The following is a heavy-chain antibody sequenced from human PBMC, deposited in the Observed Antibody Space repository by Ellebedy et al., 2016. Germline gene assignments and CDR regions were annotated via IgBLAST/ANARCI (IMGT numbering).Heavy chain of an antibody. J-gene: IGHJ5*02. CDR3: ARGVGGTSLNWFDP. Sequence: GGSLRLSXTSSESTFSGYTMNWVRQAPGNGLEWVSSISSSGSNIFYADSVKGRFTISRDNAKSSLFLQMNSLRAEDTAVYYCARGVGGTSLNWFDPWGQGTLVTVSS. D-gene: IGHD3-16*01. CDR1: ESTFSGYT. V-gene: IGHV3-21*01. CDR2: ISSSGSNI.